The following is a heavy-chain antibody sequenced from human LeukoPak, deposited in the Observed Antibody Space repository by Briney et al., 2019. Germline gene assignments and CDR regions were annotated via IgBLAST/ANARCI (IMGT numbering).Heavy chain of an antibody. Sequence: GGSLRLSCAASGFTFSSYAMSWVRQAPGKGLEWVSAISGSGGSTYYADSVKGRFTISRDNSKNTLYLQMNSLRAEDTAVYYCAKTIAAVGEQSAPPPEFDYWGQGTLVTVSS. J-gene: IGHJ4*02. V-gene: IGHV3-23*01. CDR1: GFTFSSYA. CDR2: ISGSGGST. D-gene: IGHD6-13*01. CDR3: AKTIAAVGEQSAPPPEFDY.